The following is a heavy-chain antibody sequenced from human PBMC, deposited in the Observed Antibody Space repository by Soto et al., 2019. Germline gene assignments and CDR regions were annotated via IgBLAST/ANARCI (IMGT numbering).Heavy chain of an antibody. J-gene: IGHJ5*02. D-gene: IGHD4-4*01. V-gene: IGHV4-30-2*01. CDR1: GGSISSGGYS. CDR3: ARYSNYNHNWFDP. CDR2: IYHSGST. Sequence: QLQLQESGSGLVKPSQTLSLTCAVSGGSISSGGYSWSWIRQPPGKGLEWIGYIYHSGSTYYNPSRKSRVTISVDRSKNQFSLKLSSVTAADTAVYYCARYSNYNHNWFDPWGQGTLVTVSS.